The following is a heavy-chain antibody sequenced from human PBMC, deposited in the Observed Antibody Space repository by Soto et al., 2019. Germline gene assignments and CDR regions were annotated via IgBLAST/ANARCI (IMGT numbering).Heavy chain of an antibody. CDR2: ISYDGSYK. Sequence: QVQLVESGGGAVQPGRSLRLSCAASGFTFSNYGMYWVRQAPGKGLEWVAVISYDGSYKYYADSVRGRFTISRDNSMDTLYLQMDGLRPDDTAVYYCAQDRGSCTGGTCFYSIYYWGQGTLVTVSS. V-gene: IGHV3-30*18. CDR1: GFTFSNYG. D-gene: IGHD2-8*02. J-gene: IGHJ4*02. CDR3: AQDRGSCTGGTCFYSIYY.